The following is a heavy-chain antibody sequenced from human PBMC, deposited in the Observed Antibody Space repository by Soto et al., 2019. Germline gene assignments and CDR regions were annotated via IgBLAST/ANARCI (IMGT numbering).Heavy chain of an antibody. CDR3: ARVRHLYGSDAFDI. CDR2: IIPIFGTA. CDR1: GGTFSSYA. V-gene: IGHV1-69*13. J-gene: IGHJ3*02. D-gene: IGHD3-10*01. Sequence: SVKVSCKASGGTFSSYAISWVRQAPGQGLEWMGGIIPIFGTANYAQKFQGRVTITADESTSTAYMELSSLRSEDTAVYYCARVRHLYGSDAFDIWGQGTMVTVSS.